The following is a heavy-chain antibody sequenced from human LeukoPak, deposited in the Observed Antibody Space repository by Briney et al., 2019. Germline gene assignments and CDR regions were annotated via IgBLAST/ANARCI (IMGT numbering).Heavy chain of an antibody. CDR1: GFTFSSYS. V-gene: IGHV3-21*01. CDR3: ARDGGSYYSVYFDY. CDR2: ISSSSSYI. J-gene: IGHJ4*02. Sequence: GGSLRLSCAASGFTFSSYSMNWVRQAPGKGLEWVSSISSSSSYIYYADSVKGRFTISRDNAKNSLYLQMNSLRAEDTAVYYCARDGGSYYSVYFDYWSQGTLVTVSS. D-gene: IGHD1-26*01.